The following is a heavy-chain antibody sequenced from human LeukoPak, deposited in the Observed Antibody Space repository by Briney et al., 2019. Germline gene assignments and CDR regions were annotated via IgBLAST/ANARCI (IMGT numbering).Heavy chain of an antibody. Sequence: GGSLRLSCAASGFTFSNYAMSWVRQAPGKGLEWVSGISGSGGSTYYPGSVKGRFTISRDNSKNTLYLQMNSLRAEDTAVYYCAKEGKLWFGESPDYWGQGTLVTVSS. V-gene: IGHV3-23*01. J-gene: IGHJ4*02. CDR3: AKEGKLWFGESPDY. CDR2: ISGSGGST. CDR1: GFTFSNYA. D-gene: IGHD3-10*01.